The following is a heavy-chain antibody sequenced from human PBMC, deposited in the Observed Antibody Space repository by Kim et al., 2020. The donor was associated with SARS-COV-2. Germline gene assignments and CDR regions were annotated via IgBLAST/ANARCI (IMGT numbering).Heavy chain of an antibody. D-gene: IGHD5-12*01. CDR2: ISAYNGNT. Sequence: ASVKVSCKASGYTFTSYGISWVRQAPGQGLEWMGWISAYNGNTNYAQKLQGRVTMTTDTSTSTAYMELRSLRSDDTAVYYCARDNGGYDYLNYYYGMDVWGQGTTVTVSS. CDR3: ARDNGGYDYLNYYYGMDV. CDR1: GYTFTSYG. V-gene: IGHV1-18*01. J-gene: IGHJ6*02.